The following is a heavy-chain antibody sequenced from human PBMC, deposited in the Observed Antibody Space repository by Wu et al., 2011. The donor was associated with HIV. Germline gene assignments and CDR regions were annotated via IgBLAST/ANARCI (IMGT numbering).Heavy chain of an antibody. CDR1: EFTFNNYT. Sequence: VQLVESGGGLVKPGGSLRLSCAASEFTFNNYTMNWVRQAPGKGLEWVSSISSSSNYIYYADSVKGRFTISRDNAKNSLYLQMNSLRAEDTAVYYCATVHTVYAFDIVGQGTSGHRLF. CDR3: ATVHTVYAFDI. V-gene: IGHV3-21*01. D-gene: IGHD4-17*01. J-gene: IGHJ3*02. CDR2: ISSSSNYI.